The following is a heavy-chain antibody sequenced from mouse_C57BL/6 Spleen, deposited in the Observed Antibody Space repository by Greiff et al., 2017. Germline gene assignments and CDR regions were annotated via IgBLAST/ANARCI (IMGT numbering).Heavy chain of an antibody. Sequence: VQLKQSGPELVKPGASVKISCKASGYSFTGYYMNWVKQSPEKSLEWIGEINPSTGGTTYNQKFKAKATLTVDKSSSTAYMQLKSLTSEDSAVYYCATYGSSYDYFDYWGQGTTLTVSS. CDR3: ATYGSSYDYFDY. J-gene: IGHJ2*01. CDR2: INPSTGGT. V-gene: IGHV1-42*01. CDR1: GYSFTGYY. D-gene: IGHD1-1*01.